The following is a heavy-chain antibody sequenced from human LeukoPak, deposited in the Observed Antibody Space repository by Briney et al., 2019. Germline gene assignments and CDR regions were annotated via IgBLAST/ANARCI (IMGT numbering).Heavy chain of an antibody. CDR3: VRGDWYFES. CDR2: VNRDGTEK. Sequence: GGSLRLSCVTSGFNFSDSRMTWVRQAAGKGLQWVDNVNRDGTEKHFLDSVEGRFTISRDNAKKSLSLQMSSLRPQDTAVYFCVRGDWYFESWGQGTLVTVSS. J-gene: IGHJ4*02. CDR1: GFNFSDSR. D-gene: IGHD2-21*01. V-gene: IGHV3-7*04.